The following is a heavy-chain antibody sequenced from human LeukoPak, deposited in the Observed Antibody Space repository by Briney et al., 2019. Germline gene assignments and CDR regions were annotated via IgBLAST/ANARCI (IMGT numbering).Heavy chain of an antibody. CDR1: GFTFSSYS. CDR2: ISSSSSYI. V-gene: IGHV3-21*01. CDR3: ARVGQQLFYNYYCYMDV. J-gene: IGHJ6*03. D-gene: IGHD6-13*01. Sequence: GGSLRLSCAASGFTFSSYSMNWVRQAPGKGLEWVSSISSSSSYIYYADSVKGRFTISRDNAKNSLYLQMNSLRAEDTAVYYCARVGQQLFYNYYCYMDVWGKGTTVTVSS.